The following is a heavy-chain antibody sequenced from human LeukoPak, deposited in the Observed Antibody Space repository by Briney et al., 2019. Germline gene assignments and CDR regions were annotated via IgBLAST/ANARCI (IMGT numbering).Heavy chain of an antibody. CDR1: GYTFTDSY. J-gene: IGHJ4*02. CDR3: ARDRGGNSFDF. D-gene: IGHD4-23*01. CDR2: INPNSDT. V-gene: IGHV1-2*02. Sequence: GASVNVSCKASGYTFTDSYMHWMRQAPGQGLEWMGWINPNSDTNYAQKFQGRVTMTRDTSISTADMELNSLRSDDTGVYYCARDRGGNSFDFWGQGTLVTVSS.